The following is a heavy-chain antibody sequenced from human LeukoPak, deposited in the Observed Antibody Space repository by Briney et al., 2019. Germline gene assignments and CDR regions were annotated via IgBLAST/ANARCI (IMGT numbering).Heavy chain of an antibody. CDR2: IDPNGGGA. CDR3: ARDPDYGSGSYHFYYFDH. CDR1: GYTFTGDY. V-gene: IGHV1-2*02. D-gene: IGHD3-10*01. Sequence: ASVKVSCKASGYTFTGDYMHWGRQAPGQGLEWVGWIDPNGGGANFAQKFEGRVTMTRDTSISTAYMELSRLRSDDTAVYYCARDPDYGSGSYHFYYFDHWGQGTLVTVSS. J-gene: IGHJ4*02.